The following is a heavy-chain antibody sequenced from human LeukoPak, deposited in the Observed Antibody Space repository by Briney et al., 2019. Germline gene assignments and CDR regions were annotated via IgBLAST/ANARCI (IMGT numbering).Heavy chain of an antibody. CDR2: IYYTGSS. J-gene: IGHJ5*02. CDR3: ARDPGGYCSGGSCYLYNWFDP. V-gene: IGHV4-59*12. D-gene: IGHD2-15*01. Sequence: SETLSLTCTVSGGSISTYYWNWIRQPPGEGLEWIGYIYYTGSSKYNPSLKSRVTISVDTSKNQFSLKLSSVTAADTAVYYCARDPGGYCSGGSCYLYNWFDPWGQGTLVTVSS. CDR1: GGSISTYY.